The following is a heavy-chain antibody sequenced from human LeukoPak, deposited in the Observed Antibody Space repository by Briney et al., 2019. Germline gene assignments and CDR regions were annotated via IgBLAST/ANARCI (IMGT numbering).Heavy chain of an antibody. CDR2: INPNSGGT. D-gene: IGHD3-10*01. CDR1: GYTFTGYY. V-gene: IGHV1-2*02. CDR3: ATVSGSSEAPFDI. J-gene: IGHJ3*02. Sequence: GASVKVSCTASGYTFTGYYMHWVRQAPGQGLEWMGWINPNSGGTNYAQKFQGRVTMTRDTSLSTAYMELSRLRSDDTALYYCATVSGSSEAPFDIWGQGTMVTVSS.